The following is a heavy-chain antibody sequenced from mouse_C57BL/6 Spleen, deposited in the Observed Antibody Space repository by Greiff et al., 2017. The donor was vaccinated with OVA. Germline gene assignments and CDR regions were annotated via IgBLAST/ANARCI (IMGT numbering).Heavy chain of an antibody. Sequence: VQLQQSGAELVQPGASVKLSCKASGYTFTSYWMHWVKQRPGRGLEWIGSIDPNSGGTQSNEKFKIKATLTVDKPSSTAYMQLSSLTCEDSAVYYCASDITTCDYWGQGTTLTVSS. D-gene: IGHD1-2*01. V-gene: IGHV1-72*01. CDR2: IDPNSGGT. CDR1: GYTFTSYW. CDR3: ASDITTCDY. J-gene: IGHJ2*01.